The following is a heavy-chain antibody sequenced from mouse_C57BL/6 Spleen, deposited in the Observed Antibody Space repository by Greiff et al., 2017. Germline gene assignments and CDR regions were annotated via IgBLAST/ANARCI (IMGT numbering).Heavy chain of an antibody. CDR2: ISDGGSYT. J-gene: IGHJ4*01. V-gene: IGHV5-4*01. CDR1: GFTFSSYA. CDR3: ARDNMVTTGESYAMDY. Sequence: DVQLVESGGGLVKPGGSLKLSCAASGFTFSSYAMSWVRQTPEKRLEWVATISDGGSYTYYPDNVKGRFTISRDNAKNNLYLQMSHLKSEDSAMYYCARDNMVTTGESYAMDYRGQGTSVTVAS. D-gene: IGHD2-2*01.